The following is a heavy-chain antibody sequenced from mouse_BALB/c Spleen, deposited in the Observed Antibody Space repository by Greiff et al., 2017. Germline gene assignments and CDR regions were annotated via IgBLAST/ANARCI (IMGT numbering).Heavy chain of an antibody. CDR3: AASYDYYAMDY. J-gene: IGHJ4*01. D-gene: IGHD6-1*01. CDR1: GFNIKDTY. CDR2: IDPANGNT. V-gene: IGHV14-3*02. Sequence: EVQLVESGAELVKPGASVKLSCTASGFNIKDTYMHWVKQRPEQGLEWIGRIDPANGNTKYDPKFQGKATITADTSSNTAYLQLSSLTSEDTAVYYCAASYDYYAMDYWGQGTSVTVSS.